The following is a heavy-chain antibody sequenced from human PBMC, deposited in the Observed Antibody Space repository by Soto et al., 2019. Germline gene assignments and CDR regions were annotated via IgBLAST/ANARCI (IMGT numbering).Heavy chain of an antibody. V-gene: IGHV1-3*01. D-gene: IGHD3-10*01. CDR2: INAGNGNT. J-gene: IGHJ4*02. CDR1: GYTFTGYY. Sequence: ASVKVSCKASGYTFTGYYMHWVRQAPGQRLEWMGWINAGNGNTKYSQKFQGRVTITRDTSASTAYMELSSLTSEDTAIYYCARGIWTMTRGAYYFDNWGQGTLVTAPQ. CDR3: ARGIWTMTRGAYYFDN.